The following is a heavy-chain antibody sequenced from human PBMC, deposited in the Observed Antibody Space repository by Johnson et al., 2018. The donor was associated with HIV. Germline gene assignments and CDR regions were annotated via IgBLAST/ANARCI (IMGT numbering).Heavy chain of an antibody. J-gene: IGHJ3*01. CDR3: ARSGPNWAFDF. CDR1: GFTVSSNY. V-gene: IGHV3-74*02. D-gene: IGHD1-1*01. CDR2: ISSDGSST. Sequence: VQLVESGGGVVQPGGSLRLSCAASGFTVSSNYMSWVRQAPGKGLVWVSRISSDGSSTYYADSVKGRFTISRDNAKNTMFVQMNSLRAEDTAVYYCARSGPNWAFDFWGQGTMVTVSS.